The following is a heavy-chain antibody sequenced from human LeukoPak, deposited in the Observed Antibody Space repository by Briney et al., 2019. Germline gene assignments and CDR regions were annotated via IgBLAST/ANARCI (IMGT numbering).Heavy chain of an antibody. V-gene: IGHV4-59*08. CDR3: ASLGYCSSTSCYGELDY. Sequence: SETLSLTCTVSGGSISSYYWSWIRQPPGKGLEWIGYIYYSGSTNYNPSLKSRVTISVDTSKNQFSLKLSSVTAADTAVYYCASLGYCSSTSCYGELDYWGQGTLVTVSS. D-gene: IGHD2-2*01. CDR1: GGSISSYY. J-gene: IGHJ4*02. CDR2: IYYSGST.